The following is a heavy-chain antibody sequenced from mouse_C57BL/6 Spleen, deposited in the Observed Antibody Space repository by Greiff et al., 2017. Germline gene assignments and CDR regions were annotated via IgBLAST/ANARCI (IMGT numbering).Heavy chain of an antibody. Sequence: EVQLQQSGPELVKPGASVKMSCKASGYTFTDYNMHWVKQSHGKSLEWIGYINPNNGGTSYNQKFKGKATWTVNKSSSTAYMELRSLTSEDSAVYYCARWGTTVGSFDYWGQGTTLTVSS. V-gene: IGHV1-22*01. J-gene: IGHJ2*01. CDR1: GYTFTDYN. CDR2: INPNNGGT. D-gene: IGHD1-1*01. CDR3: ARWGTTVGSFDY.